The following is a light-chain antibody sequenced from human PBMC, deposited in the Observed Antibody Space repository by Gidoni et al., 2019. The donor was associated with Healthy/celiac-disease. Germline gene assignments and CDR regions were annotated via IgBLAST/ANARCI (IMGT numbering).Light chain of an antibody. V-gene: IGLV2-14*01. J-gene: IGLJ3*02. CDR2: KAS. CDR3: CSYTSSSKV. CDR1: SRDVGGYNY. Sequence: QSALTQPASVSGSPGQSITISCTGTSRDVGGYNYVSWYQQHPGKAPKLMIYKASNRPSGVSHLFSGSQSGNTSSLTISGLQADDEADYYCCSYTSSSKVFGGGTKLTVL.